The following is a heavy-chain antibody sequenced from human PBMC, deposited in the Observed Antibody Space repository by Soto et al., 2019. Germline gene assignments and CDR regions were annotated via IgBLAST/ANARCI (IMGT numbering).Heavy chain of an antibody. Sequence: QVQLVQSGAEVKKPGSSVKVSCKASGGTFSSYTISWVRQAPGQGLEWMGRIIPILGIANYAQKFQGRVTIPADKSTSTAYMELSSLRSEDTAVYYCARTTLVVVVAATPDDAFDIWGQGTMVTVSS. V-gene: IGHV1-69*02. CDR2: IIPILGIA. J-gene: IGHJ3*02. CDR3: ARTTLVVVVAATPDDAFDI. D-gene: IGHD2-15*01. CDR1: GGTFSSYT.